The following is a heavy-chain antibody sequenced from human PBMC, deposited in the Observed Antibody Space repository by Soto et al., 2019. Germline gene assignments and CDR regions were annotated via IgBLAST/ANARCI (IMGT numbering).Heavy chain of an antibody. CDR2: INYSGST. J-gene: IGHJ4*02. Sequence: PSETLSLTCTVSGGSMSSYCWDWIRQPPGKRLEWIGNINYSGSTNYNPSLKSRVTISVDTSKNQLSLKLTSVTAADTAVYYCARGGGSSGVWGQGTLVTVSS. CDR1: GGSMSSYC. V-gene: IGHV4-59*01. D-gene: IGHD2-15*01. CDR3: ARGGGSSGV.